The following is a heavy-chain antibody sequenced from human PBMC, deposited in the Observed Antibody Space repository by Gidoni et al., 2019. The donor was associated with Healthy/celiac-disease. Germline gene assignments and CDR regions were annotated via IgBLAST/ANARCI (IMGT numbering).Heavy chain of an antibody. CDR1: GFTVSSNY. Sequence: EVQLVESGGGLIQPGGSLRLSCAASGFTVSSNYMSWVRQAPGKGLEWVSVIYSGGSTYYADSVKGRFTISRDNSKNTLYLQMNSLRAEDTAVYYCARSYYYDSSGYYHYGMDVWGQGTTVTVSS. J-gene: IGHJ6*02. V-gene: IGHV3-53*01. CDR2: IYSGGST. D-gene: IGHD3-22*01. CDR3: ARSYYYDSSGYYHYGMDV.